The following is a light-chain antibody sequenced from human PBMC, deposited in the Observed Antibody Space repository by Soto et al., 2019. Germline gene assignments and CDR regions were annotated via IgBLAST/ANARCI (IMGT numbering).Light chain of an antibody. CDR1: SSNIGAGYD. J-gene: IGLJ2*01. CDR3: QSYDSSLSDVV. V-gene: IGLV1-40*01. CDR2: GNS. Sequence: QLVLTQPPSVSGAPGQRVTISCTGSSSNIGAGYDVHWYQQLPGTAPKLLIYGNSNRPSGVPDRFSGSKSGTSASLAITGLQAEDEADYYCQSYDSSLSDVVFGGGTKLPS.